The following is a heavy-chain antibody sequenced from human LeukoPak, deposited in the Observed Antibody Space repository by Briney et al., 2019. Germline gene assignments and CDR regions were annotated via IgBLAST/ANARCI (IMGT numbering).Heavy chain of an antibody. Sequence: GGSLRLSCAASGFTFSSYSMNWVRQAPGKGPERVSSISSSSSYIYYADSVKGRFTISRDNAKNSLYLQMNSLRAEDTAVYYCARAVWSGSYYNYWGQGTLVTVSS. D-gene: IGHD1-26*01. CDR3: ARAVWSGSYYNY. CDR1: GFTFSSYS. CDR2: ISSSSSYI. J-gene: IGHJ4*02. V-gene: IGHV3-21*01.